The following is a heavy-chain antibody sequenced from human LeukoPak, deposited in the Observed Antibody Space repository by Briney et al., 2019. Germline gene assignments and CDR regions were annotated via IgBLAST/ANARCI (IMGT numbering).Heavy chain of an antibody. CDR3: TRSGHAGERDY. V-gene: IGHV1-46*01. D-gene: IGHD1-1*01. CDR1: GYTFTSYY. CDR2: INPSGGST. J-gene: IGHJ4*02. Sequence: ASVKVSCKASGYTFTSYYMHWVRQAPGQGLEWMGIINPSGGSTTYAQKFQGRVTMTRDMSTNTIHMELSSLRSEDTAVYYCTRSGHAGERDYWGQGTLVTVSS.